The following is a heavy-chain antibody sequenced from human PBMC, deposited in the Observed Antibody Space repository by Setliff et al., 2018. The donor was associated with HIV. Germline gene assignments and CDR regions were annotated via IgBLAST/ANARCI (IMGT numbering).Heavy chain of an antibody. CDR3: ARTKADGYNGVFDS. CDR1: GFTFSTYW. J-gene: IGHJ4*02. V-gene: IGHV3-7*05. D-gene: IGHD5-12*01. Sequence: LRLSCAASGFTFSTYWMSWVRQAPGKGLEWVANIKQDGSEKNYMDSVKGRFTISRDNAKNSLYLQMNSLRAEDTAVYYSARTKADGYNGVFDSWGQGTLVTVSS. CDR2: IKQDGSEK.